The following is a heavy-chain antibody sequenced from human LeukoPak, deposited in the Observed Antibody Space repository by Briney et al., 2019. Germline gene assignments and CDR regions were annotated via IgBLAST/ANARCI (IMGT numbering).Heavy chain of an antibody. CDR1: GFTFSSYA. V-gene: IGHV3-33*01. D-gene: IGHD1-26*01. J-gene: IGHJ4*02. CDR3: AGEDSGSYPFDY. Sequence: GGSLRLSCAASGFTFSSYAMHWVRQAPGKGPEWVALIWYDGTNKYYADSVKGRFTISRDNSKNTLYLQMNSLRAEDTAVYYCAGEDSGSYPFDYWGQGTLVTVSS. CDR2: IWYDGTNK.